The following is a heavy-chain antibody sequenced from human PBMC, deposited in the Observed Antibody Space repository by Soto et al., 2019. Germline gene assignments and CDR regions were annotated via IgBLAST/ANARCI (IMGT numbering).Heavy chain of an antibody. CDR3: ARATRGNYDTLTVYYEDWFDP. CDR2: IYYNGNT. Sequence: QVQLQESGPGLVKPSQTLSLTCTVSGASITSGPYLWSWIRQHPGEGLEWIGYIYYNGNTYYNPSLKSRLTISVDTSKRQFSLKLTSVTAAETAVYYCARATRGNYDTLTVYYEDWFDPWGQGTLVTVS. J-gene: IGHJ5*02. D-gene: IGHD3-9*01. CDR1: GASITSGPYL. V-gene: IGHV4-31*03.